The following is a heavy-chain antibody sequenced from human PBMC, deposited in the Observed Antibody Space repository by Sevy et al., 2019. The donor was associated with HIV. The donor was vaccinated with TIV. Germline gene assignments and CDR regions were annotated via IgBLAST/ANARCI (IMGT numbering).Heavy chain of an antibody. J-gene: IGHJ4*02. CDR2: IYTSGST. CDR3: ARGFEYSSVSGASYYFDY. Sequence: SESLSLTCPVSGGSISSYYWRWIRQPAGKGLEGIGRIYTSGSTNYNPSLKSRVTMSVDTSKNQVSLKLSSVTAADTAVDYCARGFEYSSVSGASYYFDYWGQGTLVTVSS. V-gene: IGHV4-4*07. D-gene: IGHD6-19*01. CDR1: GGSISSYY.